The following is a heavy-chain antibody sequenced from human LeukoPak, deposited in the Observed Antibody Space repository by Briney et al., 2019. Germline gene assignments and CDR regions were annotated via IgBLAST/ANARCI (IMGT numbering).Heavy chain of an antibody. CDR3: ARARGSGSYYRPLDY. CDR1: GYTFTSYY. D-gene: IGHD3-10*01. CDR2: INPNSGGT. Sequence: ASVKVSCKASGYTFTSYYMHWVRQAPGQGLEWMGRINPNSGGTNYAQKFQGRVTMTRDTSISTAYMELSRLRSDDTAVYYCARARGSGSYYRPLDYWGQGTLVTVSS. V-gene: IGHV1-2*06. J-gene: IGHJ4*02.